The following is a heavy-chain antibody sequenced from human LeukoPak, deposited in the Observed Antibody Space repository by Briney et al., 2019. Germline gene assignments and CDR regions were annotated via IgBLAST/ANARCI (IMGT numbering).Heavy chain of an antibody. CDR2: INHSGST. J-gene: IGHJ4*02. Sequence: SETLSLTCAVNGGSFSGYYWSWIRQPPGKGLEWIGEINHSGSTNYNPSLKSRVTISVDTSKNQFSLKLSSVTAADTAVYYCARVGGYGADYWGQGTLVTVSS. D-gene: IGHD4-17*01. CDR1: GGSFSGYY. CDR3: ARVGGYGADY. V-gene: IGHV4-34*01.